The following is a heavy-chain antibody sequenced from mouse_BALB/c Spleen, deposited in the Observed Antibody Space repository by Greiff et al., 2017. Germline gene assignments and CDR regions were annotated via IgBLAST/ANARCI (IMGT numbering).Heavy chain of an antibody. D-gene: IGHD2-4*01. J-gene: IGHJ2*01. CDR2: INPSSGNT. CDR3: AREGATMMTRCYFDY. V-gene: IGHV1-4*01. CDR1: GYTFTSYT. Sequence: VQLQQSGAELARPGASLKLSCTASGYTFTSYTMHWVIQRPGQGLEWIGYINPSSGNTNYNQKFKDKATLTADTSSSTVYMQLSSLTSEDSAVYYCAREGATMMTRCYFDYWGQGTTVTVSA.